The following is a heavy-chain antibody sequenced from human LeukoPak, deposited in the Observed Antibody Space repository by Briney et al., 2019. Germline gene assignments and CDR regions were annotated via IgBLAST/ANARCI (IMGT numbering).Heavy chain of an antibody. CDR1: GGTFSSYA. CDR3: ARHYGSGSYYYYYYGMDV. CDR2: IIPIFGTA. D-gene: IGHD3-10*01. V-gene: IGHV1-69*06. Sequence: SVKVSCKASGGTFSSYAISWVRQAPGQGLEWMGGIIPIFGTANYAQKFQGRVTITADKSTSTAYMELSSLRSKDTAVYYCARHYGSGSYYYYYYGMDVWGKGTTVTVSS. J-gene: IGHJ6*04.